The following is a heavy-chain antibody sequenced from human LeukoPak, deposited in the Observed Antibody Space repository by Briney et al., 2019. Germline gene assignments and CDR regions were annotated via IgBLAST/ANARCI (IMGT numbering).Heavy chain of an antibody. V-gene: IGHV3-30*02. J-gene: IGHJ4*02. Sequence: GGSLRLSCAASGFIFGSYWMSWVRQAPGKGLEWVAFIRYDGSNKYYADSVKGRFTISRDNSKNTPYLQMNSLRAEDTAVYYCAKDNRYSHAYGVDYWGQGTLVTVSS. D-gene: IGHD5-18*01. CDR2: IRYDGSNK. CDR3: AKDNRYSHAYGVDY. CDR1: GFIFGSYW.